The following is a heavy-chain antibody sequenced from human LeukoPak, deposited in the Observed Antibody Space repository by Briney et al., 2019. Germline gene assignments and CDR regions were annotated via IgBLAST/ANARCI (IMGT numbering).Heavy chain of an antibody. D-gene: IGHD7-27*01. V-gene: IGHV4-59*08. J-gene: IGHJ2*01. CDR1: GGSISGYY. CDR3: ARHANWGWRYFDL. Sequence: PSETLSLTCTVSGGSISGYYWSWIRQPPGKGLEWIGYIYYSGNTNYNPSLKSRVTISVDTSKNQFSLKLSSVTAADTAVYYCARHANWGWRYFDLWGRGTPVTVSS. CDR2: IYYSGNT.